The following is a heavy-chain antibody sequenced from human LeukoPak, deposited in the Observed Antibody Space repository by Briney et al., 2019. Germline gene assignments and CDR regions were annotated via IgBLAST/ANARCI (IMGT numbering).Heavy chain of an antibody. V-gene: IGHV3-21*01. CDR3: ARSFCTSVSCSKGHYYYDMDV. Sequence: GGSLRLSCAASGFTFSRYAMNWVRQAPEKGLEWVSYISTGGDNTFYADSLKGRFTVSRDNAKNSLFLQMDSLRAEDTAVYYCARSFCTSVSCSKGHYYYDMDVWGQGTTVTVSS. CDR2: ISTGGDNT. D-gene: IGHD2-2*01. CDR1: GFTFSRYA. J-gene: IGHJ6*02.